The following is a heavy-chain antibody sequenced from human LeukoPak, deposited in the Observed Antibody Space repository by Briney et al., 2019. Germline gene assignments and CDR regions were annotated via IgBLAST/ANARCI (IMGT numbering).Heavy chain of an antibody. CDR1: GFTFSSYA. V-gene: IGHV3-30*04. CDR3: ARDYDFWSGRPGSYYYYGMDV. D-gene: IGHD3-3*01. J-gene: IGHJ6*02. CDR2: ISYDGSNK. Sequence: GRSLRLSCAASGFTFSSYAMHWVRQAPGKGLEWVAVISYDGSNKYYADSVKGRFTISRDNSKNTLYLQMTSLRAEDTAVYYCARDYDFWSGRPGSYYYYGMDVWGQGTTVTVSS.